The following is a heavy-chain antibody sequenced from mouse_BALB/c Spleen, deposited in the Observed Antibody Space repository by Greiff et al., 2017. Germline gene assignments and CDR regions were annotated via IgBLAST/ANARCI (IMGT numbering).Heavy chain of an antibody. CDR2: ISSGGST. CDR1: GFTFSSYA. D-gene: IGHD1-2*01. CDR3: ARDPLLRLFDY. Sequence: EVMLVESGGGLVKPGGSLKLSCAASGFTFSSYAMSWVRQTPEKRLEWVASISSGGSTYYPDSVKGRFTISRDNARNILYLQMSSLRSEDTAMYYCARDPLLRLFDYWGQGTTLTVSS. J-gene: IGHJ2*01. V-gene: IGHV5-6-5*01.